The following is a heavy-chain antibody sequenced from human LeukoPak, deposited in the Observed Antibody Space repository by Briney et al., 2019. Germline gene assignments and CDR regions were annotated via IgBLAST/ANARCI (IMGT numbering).Heavy chain of an antibody. CDR2: IWHDGSNT. Sequence: PGGSLRLSCAASGFTFCSYGMHWVRQAPGKGLEWVSVIWHDGSNTYCADSVKGRFTISRDNSKNTLYLQMNSLRAEDTAVYYCARVSSSWYDNWGQGTLVTVSS. D-gene: IGHD6-13*01. CDR1: GFTFCSYG. J-gene: IGHJ4*02. CDR3: ARVSSSWYDN. V-gene: IGHV3-33*01.